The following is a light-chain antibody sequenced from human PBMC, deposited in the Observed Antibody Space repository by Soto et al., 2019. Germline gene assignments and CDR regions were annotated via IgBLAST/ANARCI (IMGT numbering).Light chain of an antibody. Sequence: IQFAQSPFSMSASVADRFTITFRASQGISTYLAWYQQKPGKAPKLLIYTASNLQSGVPSRFSGSGSGTDFTLTISSLQPEDFATYYCQQNHSKPAFGQGTKVDIK. V-gene: IGKV1-16*01. CDR3: QQNHSKPA. J-gene: IGKJ1*01. CDR1: QGISTY. CDR2: TAS.